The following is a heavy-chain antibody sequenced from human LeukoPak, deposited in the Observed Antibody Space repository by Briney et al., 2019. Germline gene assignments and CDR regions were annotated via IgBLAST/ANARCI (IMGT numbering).Heavy chain of an antibody. D-gene: IGHD2-2*02. CDR2: IIPIFGTA. J-gene: IGHJ4*02. CDR3: ASTSHYCSSTSCYTY. CDR1: GGTFSSYA. V-gene: IGHV1-69*05. Sequence: SVKVSCKASGGTFSSYAISWVRQAPGQGLEWMGGIIPIFGTANYAQKFQGRVTITTDESTSTAYMELSSLRSEDTAVYYCASTSHYCSSTSCYTYWGQGTLVTVSS.